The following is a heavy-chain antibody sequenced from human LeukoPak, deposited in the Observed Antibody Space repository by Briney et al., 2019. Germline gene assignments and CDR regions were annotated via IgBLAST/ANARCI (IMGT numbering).Heavy chain of an antibody. V-gene: IGHV1-69*05. CDR1: GGTFSSYA. Sequence: GSSVKVSCKASGGTFSSYAISWVRQAPGQGLEWMGGFIPIFGTANYAQKFQGRVTITTDESTSTAYMELSSLRSEDTAVYYCARMGSSGYYYAYWGQGTLVTVSS. J-gene: IGHJ4*02. D-gene: IGHD3-22*01. CDR2: FIPIFGTA. CDR3: ARMGSSGYYYAY.